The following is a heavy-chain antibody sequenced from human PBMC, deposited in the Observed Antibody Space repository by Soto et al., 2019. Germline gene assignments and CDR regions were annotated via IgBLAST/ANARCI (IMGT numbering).Heavy chain of an antibody. D-gene: IGHD1-1*01. J-gene: IGHJ6*03. V-gene: IGHV3-11*01. CDR3: ARETTGTNVHYYYFTEV. Sequence: VNGLEWVSYISSSGSTIYYADSVKGRFTISRDNAKNSLYLQMNSLRAEDTAVYYGARETTGTNVHYYYFTEVWGNGTTVT. CDR2: ISSSGSTI.